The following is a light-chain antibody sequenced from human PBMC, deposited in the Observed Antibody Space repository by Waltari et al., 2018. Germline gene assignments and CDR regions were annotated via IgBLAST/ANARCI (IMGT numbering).Light chain of an antibody. Sequence: QSALTQPASVSGSPGQSITISCTGTSSDVGTYDYVSWCQQHPGKAPKLMIYDVTKRPSGIANRFSGSKSGNTASLTISGLQAEDEADYYCSSYTTSSTVYVFGTGTKVTVL. J-gene: IGLJ1*01. V-gene: IGLV2-14*03. CDR2: DVT. CDR3: SSYTTSSTVYV. CDR1: SSDVGTYDY.